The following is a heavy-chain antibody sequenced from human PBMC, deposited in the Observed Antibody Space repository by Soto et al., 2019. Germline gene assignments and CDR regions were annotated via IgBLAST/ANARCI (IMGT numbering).Heavy chain of an antibody. CDR3: ARHGFYGDYASNYFDP. V-gene: IGHV5-51*01. D-gene: IGHD4-17*01. Sequence: LKISCQASGYNFATYWIAWVRQMPGKGLEYMGIIYPGNSDARYSPSFQGQVTFSADKSISTAYLHWSSLKASDTAMYYCARHGFYGDYASNYFDPWGQGTLVTVSS. J-gene: IGHJ5*02. CDR1: GYNFATYW. CDR2: IYPGNSDA.